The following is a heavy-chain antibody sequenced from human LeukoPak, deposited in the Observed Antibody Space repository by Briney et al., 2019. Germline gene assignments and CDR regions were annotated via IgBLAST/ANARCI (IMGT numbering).Heavy chain of an antibody. V-gene: IGHV1-69*04. D-gene: IGHD6-13*01. CDR1: GGTFSSYA. CDR2: IIPILGIA. CDR3: ARDESGIAAAGTANDY. J-gene: IGHJ4*02. Sequence: GSSVKVSCKASGGTFSSYAISWVRQAPGQGLEWMGRIIPILGIANYAQKFQGRVTITADKSTSTAYMELSSLRSEDTAVYYCARDESGIAAAGTANDYWGQGTLVTVSS.